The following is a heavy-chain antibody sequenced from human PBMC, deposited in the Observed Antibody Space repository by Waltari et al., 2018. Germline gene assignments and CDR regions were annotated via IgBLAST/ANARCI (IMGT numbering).Heavy chain of an antibody. Sequence: EVQLVESGGGLVKPGGSLRLSCSASGFTFSNAWMSWVRQAPGKGLEWVGRIKSKTDGGTTDYAAPVKGRFTISRDDSKNTLYLQMNSLKTEDTAVYYCTTDLESSMVPGGYWGQGTLVTVSS. CDR2: IKSKTDGGTT. CDR1: GFTFSNAW. V-gene: IGHV3-15*01. J-gene: IGHJ4*02. D-gene: IGHD2-8*02. CDR3: TTDLESSMVPGGY.